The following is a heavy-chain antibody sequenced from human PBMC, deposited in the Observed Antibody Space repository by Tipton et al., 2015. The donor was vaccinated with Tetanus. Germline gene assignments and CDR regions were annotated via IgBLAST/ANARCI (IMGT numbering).Heavy chain of an antibody. D-gene: IGHD6-19*01. Sequence: SLRLSCAASGFTFTRYPMHWVRQAPGKGLEYVASILGDDSSTLYASSMKGRFTITRDNSKNTLYLQMDSLRGEDMAVYYCARALAVAGTGGFDPWGQGTLVTVSS. CDR2: ILGDDSST. J-gene: IGHJ5*02. CDR1: GFTFTRYP. CDR3: ARALAVAGTGGFDP. V-gene: IGHV3-64*01.